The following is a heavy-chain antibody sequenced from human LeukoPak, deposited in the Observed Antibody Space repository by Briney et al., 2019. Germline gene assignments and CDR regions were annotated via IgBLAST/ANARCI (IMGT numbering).Heavy chain of an antibody. Sequence: SETLSLTCTVSAYSITSGYYWGWIRQPPGQGLEGIGSIYHSGSTCYSPSLQSRVTISVDTSKNQFSLKLSSVTAADTAVYYCARVGPYYYYYMDVWGKGTTVTVSS. CDR2: IYHSGST. CDR3: ARVGPYYYYYMDV. V-gene: IGHV4-38-2*02. CDR1: AYSITSGYY. J-gene: IGHJ6*03.